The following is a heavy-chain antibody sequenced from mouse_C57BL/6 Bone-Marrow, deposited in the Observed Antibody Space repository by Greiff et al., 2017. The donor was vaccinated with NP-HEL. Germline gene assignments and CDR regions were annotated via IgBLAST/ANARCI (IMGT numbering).Heavy chain of an antibody. CDR1: GYTFTSYW. Sequence: QVQLQQPGAELVKPGASVKLSCKASGYTFTSYWMHWVKQRPGQGLEWIGMIHPNSGSTNYNEKFKSKATLTVDKSSSTAYMQLSSLTSEDSAVYYCARGHYYGSSPCLAYWGQGTLVTVSA. CDR3: ARGHYYGSSPCLAY. V-gene: IGHV1-64*01. CDR2: IHPNSGST. J-gene: IGHJ3*01. D-gene: IGHD1-1*01.